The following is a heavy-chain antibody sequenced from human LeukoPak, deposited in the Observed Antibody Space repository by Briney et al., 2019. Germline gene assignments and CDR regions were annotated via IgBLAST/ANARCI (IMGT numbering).Heavy chain of an antibody. CDR1: GFNFDNFA. CDR2: ISHDGRTK. CDR3: ASSWHGSGSYDIDY. V-gene: IGHV3-30*04. D-gene: IGHD3-10*01. J-gene: IGHJ4*02. Sequence: GKSLTLSCVVSGFNFDNFAMHWVRQPLGKGLEWVAVISHDGRTKYYADSMKGRFTISRDNAKNSLYLQMNSLRAEDTAVYYCASSWHGSGSYDIDYWGQGTLVTVSS.